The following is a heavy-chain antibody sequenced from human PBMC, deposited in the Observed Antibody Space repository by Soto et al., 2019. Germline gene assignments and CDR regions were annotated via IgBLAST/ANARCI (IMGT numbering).Heavy chain of an antibody. J-gene: IGHJ4*02. CDR3: AREDSIIIPAVSDF. D-gene: IGHD2-2*01. Sequence: PGGSLRLSCTVSGFAFNNYGINWVRQAPGKGLEWVSSISKSDYTYYSDLVKGRFAISRDNAKSSVSLQMNTLRVEDTAVYYCAREDSIIIPAVSDFWGQGTLVTVSS. CDR2: ISKSDYT. CDR1: GFAFNNYG. V-gene: IGHV3-21*01.